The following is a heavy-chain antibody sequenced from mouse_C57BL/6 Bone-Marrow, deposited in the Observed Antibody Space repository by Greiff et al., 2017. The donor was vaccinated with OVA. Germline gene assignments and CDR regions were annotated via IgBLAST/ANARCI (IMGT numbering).Heavy chain of an antibody. Sequence: DVHLVESGGGLVKPGGSLKLSCAASGFTFSDYGMHWVRQAPEKGLEWVAYISSGSSTIYYADTVKGRFTISRDNAKNTLFLQMTSLRSEDTAMYYCARRYDGYYQAWFAYWGQGTLVTVSA. J-gene: IGHJ3*01. V-gene: IGHV5-17*01. CDR1: GFTFSDYG. CDR2: ISSGSSTI. CDR3: ARRYDGYYQAWFAY. D-gene: IGHD2-3*01.